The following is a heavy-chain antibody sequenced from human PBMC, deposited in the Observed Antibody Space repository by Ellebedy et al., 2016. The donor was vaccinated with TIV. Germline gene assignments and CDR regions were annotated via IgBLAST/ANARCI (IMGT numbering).Heavy chain of an antibody. CDR3: ARYDYASSFDH. CDR2: MSGRT. CDR1: GFTFDSYA. J-gene: IGHJ4*02. Sequence: GESLKISCVASGFTFDSYAMHWVRQAPGKGLEWVSGMSGRTYYADSVKGRFTISRENSQNMVFLEMNSLRDEDTAVYYCARYDYASSFDHWGQGTLVTVSS. D-gene: IGHD4-17*01. V-gene: IGHV3-23*01.